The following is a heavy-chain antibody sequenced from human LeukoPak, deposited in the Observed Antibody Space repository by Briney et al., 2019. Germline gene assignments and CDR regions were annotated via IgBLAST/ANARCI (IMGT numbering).Heavy chain of an antibody. J-gene: IGHJ6*02. CDR1: GGSISSYY. D-gene: IGHD6-13*01. CDR3: ARLPAAAGTYYGMDV. V-gene: IGHV4-59*08. Sequence: SETLSLTCTVSGGSISSYYWSWIRQPPGKGLEWIGYIYYSGSTNCNPSLKSRVTISVDTSKNQFSLKLSSVTAADTAVYYCARLPAAAGTYYGMDVWGQETTVTVSS. CDR2: IYYSGST.